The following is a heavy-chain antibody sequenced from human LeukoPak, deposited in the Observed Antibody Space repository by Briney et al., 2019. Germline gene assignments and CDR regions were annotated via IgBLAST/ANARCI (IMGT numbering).Heavy chain of an antibody. J-gene: IGHJ6*03. CDR1: GGSISSSNW. CDR3: ARTTEGGYTYGYFYYYYMDV. V-gene: IGHV4-4*02. Sequence: PSGTLSLTCAVSGGSISSSNWWSWVRQPPGKGLEWIGEINHSGSTNYNPSLKSRVTISVDTSKNQFSLKLSSVTAADTAVYYCARTTEGGYTYGYFYYYYMDVWGKGTTVTISS. CDR2: INHSGST. D-gene: IGHD5-18*01.